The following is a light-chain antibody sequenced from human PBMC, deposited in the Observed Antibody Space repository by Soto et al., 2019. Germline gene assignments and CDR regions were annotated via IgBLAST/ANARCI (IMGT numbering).Light chain of an antibody. Sequence: DSQMTQSPSSLSASVGDRVTITCRASQSISSYLNWYQQKPGKAPKLLIYAASSLQSGVPSRFSGSGSGTDFTLTISSLQPEDFATYYCQQYYSFPRTFGQGTKVDIK. CDR1: QSISSY. J-gene: IGKJ1*01. CDR3: QQYYSFPRT. CDR2: AAS. V-gene: IGKV1-39*01.